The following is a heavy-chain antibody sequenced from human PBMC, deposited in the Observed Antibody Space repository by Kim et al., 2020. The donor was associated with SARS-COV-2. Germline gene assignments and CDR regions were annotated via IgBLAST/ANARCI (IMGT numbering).Heavy chain of an antibody. CDR1: AFTFSASA. D-gene: IGHD2-21*02. Sequence: GGSLRLSCAASAFTFSASAMYWVRQSSGKGLVWVVRIRSKPNIYATSYAASVTGRFTISIDDSTNTVYVQRDSLKTDDTAVYFCSRHSGKHRDRGFDNWGQGTLVTVSS. CDR3: SRHSGKHRDRGFDN. J-gene: IGHJ4*02. V-gene: IGHV3-73*01. CDR2: IRSKPNIYAT.